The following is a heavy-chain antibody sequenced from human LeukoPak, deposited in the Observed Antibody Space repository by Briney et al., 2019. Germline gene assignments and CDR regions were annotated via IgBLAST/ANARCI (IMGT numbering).Heavy chain of an antibody. CDR3: AFMITFGGVTYDDY. CDR1: RGTFRSYA. V-gene: IGHV1-69*05. CDR2: IIPSFGTA. J-gene: IGHJ4*02. D-gene: IGHD3-16*01. Sequence: SVKVSCNASRGTFRSYAISWVRQAPGQGLEWMGGIIPSFGTANYAQKFQGRVTIATDESTSTAYMELCSLRSEDTAVYYCAFMITFGGVTYDDYWGQGTLVTVSS.